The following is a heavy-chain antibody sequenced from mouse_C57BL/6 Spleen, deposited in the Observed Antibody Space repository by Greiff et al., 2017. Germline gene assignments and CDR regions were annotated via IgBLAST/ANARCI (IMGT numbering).Heavy chain of an antibody. V-gene: IGHV1-22*01. CDR3: ARWGVTTHWYFDV. CDR2: INPNNGGT. D-gene: IGHD2-2*01. CDR1: GYTFTDYN. Sequence: EVQLQQSGPELVKPGASVKMSCKASGYTFTDYNMHWVKQSHGKSLEWIGYINPNNGGTSYNQKFKGKATLTVNQSSSTAYMELRSLTSEDSAVYYCARWGVTTHWYFDVWGTGTTVTVSS. J-gene: IGHJ1*03.